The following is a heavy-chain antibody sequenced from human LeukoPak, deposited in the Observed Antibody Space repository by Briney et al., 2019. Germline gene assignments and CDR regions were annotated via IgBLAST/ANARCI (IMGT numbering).Heavy chain of an antibody. CDR1: GGSISSYY. D-gene: IGHD2-2*01. V-gene: IGHV4-4*07. J-gene: IGHJ5*02. CDR3: AGDSLIVVVPAATNEHWLDP. Sequence: PSETLSLTCTVSGGSISSYYWSWIRQPAGKGLEWIGRIYTSGSTNYNPSLKSRVTMSVDTSKNQFSLKLSSVTAADTAVYYCAGDSLIVVVPAATNEHWLDPWGQGTLVTVSS. CDR2: IYTSGST.